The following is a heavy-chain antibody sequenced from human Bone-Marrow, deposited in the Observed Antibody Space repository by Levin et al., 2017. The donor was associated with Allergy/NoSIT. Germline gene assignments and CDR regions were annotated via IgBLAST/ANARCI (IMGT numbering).Heavy chain of an antibody. J-gene: IGHJ4*02. Sequence: SETLSLTCAVYGESFSGYSWSWVRQSPGRGLEWIGDINHSGSTNYNPSLKSRVTISIDTSKNQFSLKLSSVTAADTAVYYCATSKERVLRFLEWSIDYWGQGTLVTVSS. CDR3: ATSKERVLRFLEWSIDY. CDR2: INHSGST. V-gene: IGHV4-34*01. CDR1: GESFSGYS. D-gene: IGHD3-3*01.